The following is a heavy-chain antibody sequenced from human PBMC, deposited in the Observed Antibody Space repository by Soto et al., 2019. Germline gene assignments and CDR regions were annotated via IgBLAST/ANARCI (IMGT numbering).Heavy chain of an antibody. D-gene: IGHD3-10*01. J-gene: IGHJ4*02. CDR2: ISAYNGNT. V-gene: IGHV1-18*01. Sequence: VASVKVSCKASGYTFTSYGISWVRQAPGQGLEWMGWISAYNGNTNYAQKLQGRVTMTTDTSTSTAYMELRSLRSDDTAVYYCARDPHMVRGVTIADYWGQGTLVTVSS. CDR3: ARDPHMVRGVTIADY. CDR1: GYTFTSYG.